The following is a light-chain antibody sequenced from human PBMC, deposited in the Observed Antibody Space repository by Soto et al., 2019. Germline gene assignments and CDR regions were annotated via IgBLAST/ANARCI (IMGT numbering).Light chain of an antibody. CDR2: AAS. J-gene: IGKJ3*01. V-gene: IGKV1-27*01. CDR1: QGISNY. Sequence: DIQMTQSPSSLSASVGDRVTITCRASQGISNYLAWYQQKPGKVPKLLIYAASTLQSGVPSRFSGSGSGTDFTLTISSLQPEDVATYYCQKYNSAPQAFTFGPWTKVAIK. CDR3: QKYNSAPQAFT.